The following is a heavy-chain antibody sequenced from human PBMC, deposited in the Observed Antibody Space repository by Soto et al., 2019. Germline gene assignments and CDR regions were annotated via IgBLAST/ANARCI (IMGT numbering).Heavy chain of an antibody. J-gene: IGHJ4*02. Sequence: GASVKVSCKVSGYTLTELSMHWVRQAPGKGLEWMGGFDPEDGETIYAQKFQGRVTMTEDTSTDTAYMELSSLRSEDTAVYYCATNNWNDGNLDYWGQGTLVTVSS. CDR2: FDPEDGET. D-gene: IGHD1-20*01. CDR1: GYTLTELS. V-gene: IGHV1-24*01. CDR3: ATNNWNDGNLDY.